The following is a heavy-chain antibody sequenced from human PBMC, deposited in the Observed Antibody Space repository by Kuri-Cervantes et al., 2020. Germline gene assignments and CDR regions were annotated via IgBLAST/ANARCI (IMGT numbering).Heavy chain of an antibody. J-gene: IGHJ6*03. CDR2: IRNEAYGGTA. V-gene: IGHV3-49*04. D-gene: IGHD3-10*01. CDR3: TRHGEYYGSGSYSRITHSSLYYMDV. Sequence: GESLKISCTTSGFTFGDYAMSWVRQAPGKGLEWVGFIRNEAYGGTAEYAASVKGRFSISRDDSRSTAYLQMNSLKTEDTAVYYCTRHGEYYGSGSYSRITHSSLYYMDVWGKGTTVTVSS. CDR1: GFTFGDYA.